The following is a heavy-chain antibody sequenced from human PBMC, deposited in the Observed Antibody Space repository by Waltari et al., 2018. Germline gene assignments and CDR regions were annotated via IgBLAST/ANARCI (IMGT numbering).Heavy chain of an antibody. Sequence: QVQLQESGPGLVKPSETLSLTCTVSGGSISSHYWSWIRQPPGKGLEWIGFIFYRGSTNYNPSLKCRVTISVDTSKNQFSLELSSVTAADTAVYYCAGLGVGAASLDYWGQGTLVTVSS. V-gene: IGHV4-59*11. J-gene: IGHJ4*02. CDR1: GGSISSHY. CDR2: IFYRGST. D-gene: IGHD1-26*01. CDR3: AGLGVGAASLDY.